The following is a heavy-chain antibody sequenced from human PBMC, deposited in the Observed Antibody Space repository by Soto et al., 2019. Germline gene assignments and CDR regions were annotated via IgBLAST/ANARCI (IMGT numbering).Heavy chain of an antibody. CDR3: TTDPPAGSRAIDY. J-gene: IGHJ4*02. CDR1: GFTFSRHA. CDR2: IKRQTEGGTT. V-gene: IGHV3-15*01. D-gene: IGHD3-10*01. Sequence: GGSLRLSCTASGFTFSRHAMTGVRQAPGKGLEWVGRIKRQTEGGTTDYPAPVKGRFIISRDDSENTLSLQMNSLKTEDTAVYYCTTDPPAGSRAIDYWGQGTLVTVSS.